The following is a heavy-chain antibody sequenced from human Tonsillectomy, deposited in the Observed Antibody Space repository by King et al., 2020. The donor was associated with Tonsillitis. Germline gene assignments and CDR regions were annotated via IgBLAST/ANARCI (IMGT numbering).Heavy chain of an antibody. CDR2: IIPILGIA. J-gene: IGHJ3*02. CDR1: GGTFSSYA. V-gene: IGHV1-69*09. Sequence: VQLVQSGAEVKKPGSSVKVSCKASGGTFSSYAISWVRQAPGQGLEWMGRIIPILGIANYAQKFQGRVTITADKSTSTAYMELSSLRSEDTAVYYCARDRAIFGVVIVDDAFDIWGQGTMVTVS. CDR3: ARDRAIFGVVIVDDAFDI. D-gene: IGHD3-3*01.